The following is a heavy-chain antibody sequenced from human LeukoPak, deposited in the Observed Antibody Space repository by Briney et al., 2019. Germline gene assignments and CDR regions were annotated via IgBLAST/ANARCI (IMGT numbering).Heavy chain of an antibody. CDR3: ARNPNFDY. CDR2: IYYSGST. CDR1: GGSISSSSYY. Sequence: SETLSLTCTVSGGSISSSSYYWGWIRHPPGKGLEWIGSIYYSGSTYYNPSLKSRVTISVDTSKNQFSLKLSSVTAADTAVYYCARNPNFDYWGQGTLVTVSS. J-gene: IGHJ4*02. V-gene: IGHV4-39*01.